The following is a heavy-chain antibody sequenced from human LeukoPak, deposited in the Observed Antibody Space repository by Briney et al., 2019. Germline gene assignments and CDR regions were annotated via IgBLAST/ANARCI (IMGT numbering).Heavy chain of an antibody. Sequence: SETLSLTCTVSGDSGSYFYNWIRQPAGKGLEWIGRIYRSGTTYYNPSLKSRVAMSVDTSKNQFSLKLRSVTAADTGQYFCALLGSSALDYWGQGALVTVSS. J-gene: IGHJ4*02. V-gene: IGHV4-4*07. CDR2: IYRSGTT. CDR3: ALLGSSALDY. CDR1: GDSGSYFY. D-gene: IGHD3-22*01.